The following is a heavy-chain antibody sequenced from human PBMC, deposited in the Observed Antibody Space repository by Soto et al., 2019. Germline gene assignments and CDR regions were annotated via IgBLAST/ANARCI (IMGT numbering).Heavy chain of an antibody. D-gene: IGHD6-19*01. Sequence: SVKVSCKASGGTFSSYAISWVRQAPGQGLEWMGGIIPIFGTANYAQKFQGRVTITADESTSKAYMELSSLRSEDTAVYYCARIPGSSGWYHFDYWGQGTLVTVSS. CDR2: IIPIFGTA. CDR3: ARIPGSSGWYHFDY. J-gene: IGHJ4*02. V-gene: IGHV1-69*13. CDR1: GGTFSSYA.